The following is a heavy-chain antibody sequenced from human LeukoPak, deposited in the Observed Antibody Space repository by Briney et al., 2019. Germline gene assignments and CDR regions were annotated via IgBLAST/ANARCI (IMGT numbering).Heavy chain of an antibody. CDR3: ARRPVGVVVPAAMGAFDI. D-gene: IGHD2-2*01. CDR2: IYYTGST. Sequence: PSETLSLTCTVSGGSISSYYWSWIRQPPGKGLEWIGYIYYTGSTNYNPSLKSRVTISVDTSKNQFSLKLSSVTAADTAVYYCARRPVGVVVPAAMGAFDIWGQGTMVTVSS. J-gene: IGHJ3*02. V-gene: IGHV4-59*12. CDR1: GGSISSYY.